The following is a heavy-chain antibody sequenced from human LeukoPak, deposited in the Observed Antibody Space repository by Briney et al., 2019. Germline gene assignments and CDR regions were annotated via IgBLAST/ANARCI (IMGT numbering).Heavy chain of an antibody. J-gene: IGHJ6*03. CDR3: ARDGYSNYYYYYYMDV. Sequence: SETLSLTCAVYGGSFSGYYWSWIRQPPGKGLEWIGEINHSGSTNYNPSLKSRVTISVDTSKNQFSLKLSSVTAADTAVYYCARDGYSNYYYYYYMDVWGKGTTVTVSS. V-gene: IGHV4-34*01. D-gene: IGHD5-18*01. CDR2: INHSGST. CDR1: GGSFSGYY.